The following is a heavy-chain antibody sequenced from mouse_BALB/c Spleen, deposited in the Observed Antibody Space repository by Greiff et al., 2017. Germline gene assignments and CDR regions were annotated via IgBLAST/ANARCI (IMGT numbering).Heavy chain of an antibody. CDR2: ISSGSSTI. D-gene: IGHD1-1*01. V-gene: IGHV5-17*02. CDR1: GFTFSSFG. Sequence: EVHLVESGGGLVQPGGSRKLSCAASGFTFSSFGMHWVRQAPEKGLEWVAYISSGSSTIYYADTVKGRFTISRDNPKNTLFLQMTSLRSEDTAMYYCARFGTTVVAPAMDYWGQGTSVTVSS. CDR3: ARFGTTVVAPAMDY. J-gene: IGHJ4*01.